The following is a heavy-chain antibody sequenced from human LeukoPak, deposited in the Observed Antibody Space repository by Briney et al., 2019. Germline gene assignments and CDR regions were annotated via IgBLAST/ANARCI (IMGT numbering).Heavy chain of an antibody. CDR2: INPNSGGT. CDR3: AREYSSSGGRFDY. J-gene: IGHJ4*02. D-gene: IGHD6-6*01. Sequence: GASVKVSCKASGYTFTGYYMHWVRQAPGQGLEWMGWINPNSGGTNYAQKFQGRVTMTRDTSISTAYMEPSRLRSGDTAVYYCAREYSSSGGRFDYWGQGTLVTVSS. CDR1: GYTFTGYY. V-gene: IGHV1-2*02.